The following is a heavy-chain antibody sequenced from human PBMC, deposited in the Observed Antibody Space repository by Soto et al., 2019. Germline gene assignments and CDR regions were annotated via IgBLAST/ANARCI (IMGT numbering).Heavy chain of an antibody. CDR2: TYYKSKWYN. CDR1: GDSVSSNTAA. J-gene: IGHJ5*02. Sequence: QSQTLSLTCDISGDSVSSNTAAWSWIRQSPWRGLEWLGRTYYKSKWYNDYAVSVKSRITINPDTSKNQFSLQLNSVTPEDTAVYYCVRERKYQLLSWYWFDPWGQGTVVTVSS. CDR3: VRERKYQLLSWYWFDP. D-gene: IGHD2-2*01. V-gene: IGHV6-1*01.